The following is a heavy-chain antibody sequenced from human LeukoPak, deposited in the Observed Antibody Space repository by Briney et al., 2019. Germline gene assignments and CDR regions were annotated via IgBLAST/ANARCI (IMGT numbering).Heavy chain of an antibody. J-gene: IGHJ6*02. CDR1: GGSISSYY. D-gene: IGHD3-9*01. Sequence: SETLSLTCTVSGGSISSYYWSWIRQPPGKGLEWIGYIYYSGSTNYNPSLKSRVTISVDTSKNQFSLKLSSVTAADTAVYYCASLGYDILTGYPNSMDVWGQGTTVTVSS. CDR2: IYYSGST. V-gene: IGHV4-59*01. CDR3: ASLGYDILTGYPNSMDV.